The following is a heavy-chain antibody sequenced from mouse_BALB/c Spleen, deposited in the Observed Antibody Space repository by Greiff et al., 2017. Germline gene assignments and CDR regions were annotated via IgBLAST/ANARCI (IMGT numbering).Heavy chain of an antibody. CDR3: ARKVVPLGSSYWYFDV. D-gene: IGHD1-1*01. V-gene: IGHV3-2*02. CDR2: ISYSGST. J-gene: IGHJ1*01. Sequence: EVKLLESGPGLVKPSQSLSLTCTVTGYSITSDYAWNWIRQFPGNKLEWMGYISYSGSTSYNPSLKSRISITRDTSKNQFFLQLNSVTTEDTATYYCARKVVPLGSSYWYFDVWGAGTTVTVSS. CDR1: GYSITSDYA.